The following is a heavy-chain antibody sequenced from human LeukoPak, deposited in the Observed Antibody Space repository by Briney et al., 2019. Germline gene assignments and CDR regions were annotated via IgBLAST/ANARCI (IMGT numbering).Heavy chain of an antibody. V-gene: IGHV3-33*01. CDR2: IWYDGSNK. CDR1: GFTFSSYG. Sequence: PGGSLRLSCAASGFTFSSYGMHWVRQAPGKGLEWVAVIWYDGSNKYYADSVKGRFTISGDNSKNTLYLQMNSLRAEDTAVYYCARIRLGYCSSTSCPSGMDVWGQGTTVTVSS. CDR3: ARIRLGYCSSTSCPSGMDV. D-gene: IGHD2-2*01. J-gene: IGHJ6*02.